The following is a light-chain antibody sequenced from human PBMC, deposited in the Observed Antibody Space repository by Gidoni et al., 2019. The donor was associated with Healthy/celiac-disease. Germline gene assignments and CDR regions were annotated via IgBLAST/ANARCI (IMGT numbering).Light chain of an antibody. Sequence: DIQMTQSPSTLSASLGDRITITCRASQSISSWLAWYQQKPGKAPKLLIYKASSLESGVPSRFSGSGSGTEFTLTISSLQPDDFATYYCQHLGTFGQGTKVEIK. V-gene: IGKV1-5*03. CDR1: QSISSW. CDR2: KAS. J-gene: IGKJ1*01. CDR3: QHLGT.